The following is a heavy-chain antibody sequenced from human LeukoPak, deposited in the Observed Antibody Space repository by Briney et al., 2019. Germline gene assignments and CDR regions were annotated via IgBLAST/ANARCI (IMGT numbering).Heavy chain of an antibody. D-gene: IGHD5-12*01. CDR1: GGSVSGGSYH. V-gene: IGHV4-61*10. CDR3: ARVWLSSFDY. CDR2: IYSDGTT. Sequence: SETLSLTCSVSGGSVSGGSYHWTWIRQPAGKGLEWIGRIYSDGTTNYNPSLKSRVTMSADTSKNQFSLKLTSVTAADTAVYYCARVWLSSFDYWGQGTLVTVSS. J-gene: IGHJ4*02.